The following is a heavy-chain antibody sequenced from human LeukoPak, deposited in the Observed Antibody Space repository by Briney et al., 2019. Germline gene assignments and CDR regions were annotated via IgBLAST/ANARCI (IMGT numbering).Heavy chain of an antibody. D-gene: IGHD2-15*01. CDR1: GGSFSGYY. V-gene: IGHV4-34*01. CDR2: INHSGSN. CDR3: ARGTPKIHCSGGSCYSEGDAFDI. Sequence: SETLSLTCAVYGGSFSGYYWSWIRQPPGKGLEGIGEINHSGSNNYNPSLRSRVTISVDTSKNQFSLKLSSVTAADTAVYYCARGTPKIHCSGGSCYSEGDAFDIWGQGTMVTVSS. J-gene: IGHJ3*02.